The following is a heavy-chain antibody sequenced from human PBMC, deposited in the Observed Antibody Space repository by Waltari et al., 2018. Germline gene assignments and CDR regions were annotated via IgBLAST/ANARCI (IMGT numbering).Heavy chain of an antibody. Sequence: EVQLVESGGGLVQPGGSLRLSCAASGFTFSSYAMSWVRQAPGKGLEWGSAISGSGGRTYSSDSVKGRFTISRDNSKNTLYLQMNSLRAEDTAVYYCAKGGTGPAEFDYWGQGTLVTVSS. CDR2: ISGSGGRT. CDR1: GFTFSSYA. V-gene: IGHV3-23*04. J-gene: IGHJ4*02. CDR3: AKGGTGPAEFDY.